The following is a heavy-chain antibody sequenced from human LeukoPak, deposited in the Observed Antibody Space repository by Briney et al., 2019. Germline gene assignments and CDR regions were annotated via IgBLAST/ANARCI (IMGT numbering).Heavy chain of an antibody. CDR1: GGSISSGGYS. V-gene: IGHV4-30-2*01. J-gene: IGHJ4*02. D-gene: IGHD3-10*01. CDR3: ARDARGYYGSGSYSYYFDY. Sequence: PSETLSLTCAVSGGSISSGGYSWGWIRQPPGKGLEWIGYIYHSGSTYYNPSLKSRVTISVDRSKNQFSLKLSSVTAADTAVYYCARDARGYYGSGSYSYYFDYWGQGTLVTVSS. CDR2: IYHSGST.